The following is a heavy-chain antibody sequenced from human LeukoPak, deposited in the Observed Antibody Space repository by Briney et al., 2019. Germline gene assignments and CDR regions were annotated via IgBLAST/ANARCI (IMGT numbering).Heavy chain of an antibody. Sequence: GGSLRLSCAASGFTVSSNYMSWVRQAPGKGLVWVSRINSDGSSTNYADFVKGRFTISRDNAKNTLYLQMNSLRAEDTALYYCSNGRTSSGTLQHDYWGQGTLVTVSS. CDR1: GFTVSSNY. J-gene: IGHJ4*02. V-gene: IGHV3-74*01. CDR3: SNGRTSSGTLQHDY. D-gene: IGHD6-19*01. CDR2: INSDGSST.